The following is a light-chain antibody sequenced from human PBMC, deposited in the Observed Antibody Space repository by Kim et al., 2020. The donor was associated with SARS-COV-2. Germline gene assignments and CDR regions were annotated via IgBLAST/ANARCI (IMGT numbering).Light chain of an antibody. CDR3: QSYDSSLSGYV. V-gene: IGLV1-40*01. CDR2: GNS. CDR1: SSNIGAGYD. Sequence: QTVTMSCTGSSSNIGAGYDVHWYQQLPTTAPKLLISGNSNRPSGVPDRFSGSRSGTSASLAITGLQAEDEADYYCQSYDSSLSGYVFGSGTKVTVL. J-gene: IGLJ1*01.